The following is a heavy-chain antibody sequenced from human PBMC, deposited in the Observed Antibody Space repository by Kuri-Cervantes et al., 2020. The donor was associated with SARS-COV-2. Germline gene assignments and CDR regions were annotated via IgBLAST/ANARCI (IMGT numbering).Heavy chain of an antibody. Sequence: SETLSLTCTVSGGSISSSSYYWGWIRQPPGKGLEWIGSIYYSGSTYYNPSLKSRVTISLDTSKNQFSLKLSSVTAADTAVYYCARARVDYYDSSGLDYWGQGTLVTVSS. CDR3: ARARVDYYDSSGLDY. CDR1: GGSISSSSYY. D-gene: IGHD3-22*01. CDR2: IYYSGST. V-gene: IGHV4-39*07. J-gene: IGHJ4*02.